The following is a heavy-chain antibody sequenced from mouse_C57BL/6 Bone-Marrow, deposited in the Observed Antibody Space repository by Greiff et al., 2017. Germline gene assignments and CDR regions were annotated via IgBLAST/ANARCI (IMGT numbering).Heavy chain of an antibody. CDR2: IYPGSGST. CDR3: TTFYGSSYLRYFDV. Sequence: QVQLQQPGAELVKPGASVKMSCKASGYTFTSYWITWVKQRPGQGLEWIGDIYPGSGSTNYNEKFQGKATITADTSSNTAYLQLSSLTSEDTAVYYCTTFYGSSYLRYFDVWGTGTTVTVSS. J-gene: IGHJ1*03. V-gene: IGHV1-55*01. CDR1: GYTFTSYW. D-gene: IGHD1-1*01.